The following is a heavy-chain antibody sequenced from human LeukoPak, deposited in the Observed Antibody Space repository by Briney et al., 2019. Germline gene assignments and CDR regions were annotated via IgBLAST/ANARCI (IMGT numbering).Heavy chain of an antibody. CDR3: AKDISRGGNFGGSFDY. CDR1: GFTFYVSA. CDR2: ITWNGITI. D-gene: IGHD4-23*01. J-gene: IGHJ4*02. V-gene: IGHV3-9*01. Sequence: PGGSLRLSCAASGFTFYVSAMYWVRQAPGKGLEWVSGITWNGITIGYADSVKGRFTISRDNAKNSLYLQMNNLRAEDTDFYYCAKDISRGGNFGGSFDYWGQGTLVTVSS.